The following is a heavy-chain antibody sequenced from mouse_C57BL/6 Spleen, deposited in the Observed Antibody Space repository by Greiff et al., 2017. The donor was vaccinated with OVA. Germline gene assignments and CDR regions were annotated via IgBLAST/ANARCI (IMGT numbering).Heavy chain of an antibody. J-gene: IGHJ3*01. Sequence: VQGVESGPGLVQPSQSLSITCTVSGFSLTSYGVHWVRQSPGKGLEWLGVIWSGGSTDYNAAFISRLSISKDNSKSQVFFKMNSLQADDTAIYYCARRFYDGYPAWFAYWGQGTLVTVSA. V-gene: IGHV2-2*01. CDR1: GFSLTSYG. CDR2: IWSGGST. CDR3: ARRFYDGYPAWFAY. D-gene: IGHD2-3*01.